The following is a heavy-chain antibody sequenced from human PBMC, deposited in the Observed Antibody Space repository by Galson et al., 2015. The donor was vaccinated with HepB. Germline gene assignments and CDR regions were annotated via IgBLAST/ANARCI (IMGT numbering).Heavy chain of an antibody. Sequence: SVKVSCKVSGYTLTELSMHWVRQAPGKGLEWMGGFDPEDGETIYAQKFQGRVTMTEDTSTDTAYMELSSLRSEDTAVYYCATYITMVRGVPYDAFDIWGQGTMVTVSS. D-gene: IGHD3-10*01. CDR1: GYTLTELS. J-gene: IGHJ3*02. CDR2: FDPEDGET. V-gene: IGHV1-24*01. CDR3: ATYITMVRGVPYDAFDI.